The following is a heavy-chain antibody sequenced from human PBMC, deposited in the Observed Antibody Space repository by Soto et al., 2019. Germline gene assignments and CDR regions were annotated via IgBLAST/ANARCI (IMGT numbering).Heavy chain of an antibody. CDR2: ISAAGGST. CDR3: AKDPNGDYVGAFDI. J-gene: IGHJ3*02. Sequence: EVQLLESGGGLVQPGGSLRLSCAASGFTFSRYAMSWVRQAPGEGPEWVSGISAAGGSTYYAGSVKGRFTISRDNSKATLYLQMNSLTAEDTALYYCAKDPNGDYVGAFDIWGQGTVVTVSS. CDR1: GFTFSRYA. D-gene: IGHD3-16*01. V-gene: IGHV3-23*01.